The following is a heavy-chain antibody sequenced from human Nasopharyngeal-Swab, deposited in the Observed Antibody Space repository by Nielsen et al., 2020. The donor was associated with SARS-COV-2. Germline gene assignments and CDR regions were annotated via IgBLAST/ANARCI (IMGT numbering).Heavy chain of an antibody. CDR2: IKSKTDGGTT. CDR1: GFTFNNYA. V-gene: IGHV3-15*01. CDR3: TTSQSLDYIGPPFDY. D-gene: IGHD4-11*01. Sequence: GGSLRLSCAASGFTFNNYAMSWVRQAPGKGLDWVGRIKSKTDGGTTDYAAPVKGRFTISRDDSKNTLYLQMNSLKTEDTAVYYCTTSQSLDYIGPPFDYWGQGTLVTVSS. J-gene: IGHJ4*02.